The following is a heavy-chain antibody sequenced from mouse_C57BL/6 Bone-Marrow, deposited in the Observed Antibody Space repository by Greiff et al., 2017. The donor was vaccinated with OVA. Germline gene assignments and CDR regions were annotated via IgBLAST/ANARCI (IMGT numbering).Heavy chain of an antibody. CDR1: GFSLTSYG. CDR3: ARGGDYDGAMDY. J-gene: IGHJ4*01. V-gene: IGHV2-2*01. CDR2: IWSGGST. D-gene: IGHD2-4*01. Sequence: QVQLQQSGPGLVQPSQSLSITCTVSGFSLTSYGVHWVRQSPGKGLEWLGVIWSGGSTDYNAAFISSLSISKDNSKIHVFFKMNSLQADDTAIYYCARGGDYDGAMDYWGQGTSVTVSS.